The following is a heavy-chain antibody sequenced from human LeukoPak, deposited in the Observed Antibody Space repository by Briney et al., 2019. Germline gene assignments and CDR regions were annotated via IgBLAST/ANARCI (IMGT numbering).Heavy chain of an antibody. D-gene: IGHD1-26*01. CDR1: GFTFSNYG. Sequence: GGSLRLSCAASGFTFSNYGMSWVRQAPGKGLEWVSGISGSGSRTYYADSVKGRLTISKDKSKNTLYLQMNSLRAEDTAVYYCARERRERSFDIWGQGTMVTVSS. V-gene: IGHV3-23*01. CDR3: ARERRERSFDI. CDR2: ISGSGSRT. J-gene: IGHJ3*02.